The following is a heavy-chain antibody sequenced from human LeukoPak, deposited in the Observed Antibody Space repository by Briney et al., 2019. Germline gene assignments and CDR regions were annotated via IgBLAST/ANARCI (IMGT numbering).Heavy chain of an antibody. CDR1: GYSFTSYW. J-gene: IGHJ4*02. CDR3: ARQDRSGGYLIYLGY. Sequence: GESLQISCKGSGYSFTSYWIGWVRQMPGKGLEWMGIIYPGDSDTRYSPSFQGQVTISADKSISTAYLQWSSLKASDTAMYYCARQDRSGGYLIYLGYWGQGTLVTVSS. CDR2: IYPGDSDT. V-gene: IGHV5-51*01. D-gene: IGHD3-10*01.